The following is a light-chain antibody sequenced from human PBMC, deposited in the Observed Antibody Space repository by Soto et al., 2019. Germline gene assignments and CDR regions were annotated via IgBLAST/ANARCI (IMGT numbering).Light chain of an antibody. Sequence: QSALTQPASVSGSPGQSITISCTGTSSDVGSYNLVSWYQQHPGKAPKLMLYEVNNRPSGVSNRFSASKYGNTASLTISGLQAEDEADYYCSSYTSNSTWVFGGGTKLTVL. J-gene: IGLJ3*02. CDR2: EVN. CDR1: SSDVGSYNL. V-gene: IGLV2-14*02. CDR3: SSYTSNSTWV.